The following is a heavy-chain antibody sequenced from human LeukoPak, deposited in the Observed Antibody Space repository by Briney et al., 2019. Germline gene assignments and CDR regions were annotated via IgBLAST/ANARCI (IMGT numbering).Heavy chain of an antibody. Sequence: GGSLRLSCEASGFTFSDSAMSWVRQASGRGLEWVSSISRSGNYTYYADSVKGRFTISRDNAKNSLYLQMNSLRAEDTAVYYCTRVSYADGGYFDYWGQGTLVTVSS. CDR2: ISRSGNYT. V-gene: IGHV3-21*01. CDR1: GFTFSDSA. J-gene: IGHJ4*02. D-gene: IGHD3-16*01. CDR3: TRVSYADGGYFDY.